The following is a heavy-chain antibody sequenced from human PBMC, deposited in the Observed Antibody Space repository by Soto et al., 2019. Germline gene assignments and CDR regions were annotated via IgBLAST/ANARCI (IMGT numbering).Heavy chain of an antibody. Sequence: PSETLSLTCTVSGGSISSYYWSWIRQPPGMGLEWIGYIFYSGSTNYNPSLKSRVTISVDTSKNQFSLELSSVTAADTAIYYCARGGTVVNGFDYWGQGVLVT. CDR2: IFYSGST. CDR3: ARGGTVVNGFDY. J-gene: IGHJ4*02. V-gene: IGHV4-59*01. CDR1: GGSISSYY. D-gene: IGHD2-15*01.